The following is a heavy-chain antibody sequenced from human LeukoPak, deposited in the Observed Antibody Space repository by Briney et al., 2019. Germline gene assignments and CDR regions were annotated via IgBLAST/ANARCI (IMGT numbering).Heavy chain of an antibody. V-gene: IGHV1-2*02. CDR3: ARDLNYYSSGAPLDY. CDR1: GYSFTGYF. J-gene: IGHJ4*02. CDR2: INPNSGDT. Sequence: ASVKVSCKTSGYSFTGYFIYWVRQAPGQGLEWMGWINPNSGDTNFAQHLQGRVTMTRDTSITTVYMELTGLRYDDTDVYYCARDLNYYSSGAPLDYWGQGTLVTVSS. D-gene: IGHD3-10*01.